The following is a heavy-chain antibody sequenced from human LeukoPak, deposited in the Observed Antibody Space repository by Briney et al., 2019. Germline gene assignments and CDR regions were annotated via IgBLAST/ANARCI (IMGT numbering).Heavy chain of an antibody. V-gene: IGHV3-7*03. CDR3: AGALTMIVVSLNWFDP. CDR2: IKPDGTTK. D-gene: IGHD3-22*01. J-gene: IGHJ5*02. Sequence: GGSLRLSCAASGFPFSSYSMTWVRQAPGKGLEWVANIKPDGTTKFYVDSVKGRFTISRDNSKNTLYLQMNSLRAEDTAVYYCAGALTMIVVSLNWFDPWGQGTLVTVSS. CDR1: GFPFSSYS.